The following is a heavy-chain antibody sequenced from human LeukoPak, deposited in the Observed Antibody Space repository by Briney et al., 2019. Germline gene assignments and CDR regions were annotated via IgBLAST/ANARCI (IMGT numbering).Heavy chain of an antibody. CDR3: ARFSIAAAGTYYYYGMDV. D-gene: IGHD6-13*01. CDR2: IYYSGST. V-gene: IGHV4-31*03. Sequence: SETLSLTCTVSGGSISSGGYYWSWIRQHPGKGLEWLGYIYYSGSTYYNPSLKSRVTISVDTSKNQFSLKLSSVTAADTAVYYCARFSIAAAGTYYYYGMDVWGQGTTVTVSS. CDR1: GGSISSGGYY. J-gene: IGHJ6*02.